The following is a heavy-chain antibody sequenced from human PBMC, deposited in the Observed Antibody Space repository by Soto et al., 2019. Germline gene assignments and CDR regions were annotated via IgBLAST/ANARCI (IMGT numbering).Heavy chain of an antibody. Sequence: ESGPTLVNPTQTLTLTCTFSGFSLSTRGVGVGRIRLSPVKALEWLAVIYLDDVKRYSPSLQSRLTITNDTSKNQVVLTMTNMDPVDTATYYCARKNYGDYPTDYWGQGTLVTVSS. V-gene: IGHV2-5*02. CDR1: GFSLSTRGVG. J-gene: IGHJ4*02. D-gene: IGHD4-17*01. CDR2: IYLDDVK. CDR3: ARKNYGDYPTDY.